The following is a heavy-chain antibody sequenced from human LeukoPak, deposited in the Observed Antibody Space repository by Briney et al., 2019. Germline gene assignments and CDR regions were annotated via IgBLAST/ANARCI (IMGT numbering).Heavy chain of an antibody. V-gene: IGHV1-46*01. J-gene: IGHJ4*02. CDR1: GYTFTSYY. CDR3: ARTYYDSSGYYNYFDY. D-gene: IGHD3-22*01. CDR2: INPSGGST. Sequence: ASVKVSCKASGYTFTSYYMHWVRQAPGQGLEWMGIINPSGGSTSYAQKFQGRVTMTRDMSTRTVYMELSSLRYEDTAVYYCARTYYDSSGYYNYFDYWGQGTLVTVSS.